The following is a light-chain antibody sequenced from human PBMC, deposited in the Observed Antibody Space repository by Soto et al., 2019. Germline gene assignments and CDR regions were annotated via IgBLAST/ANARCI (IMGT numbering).Light chain of an antibody. J-gene: IGLJ1*01. CDR3: CSYAGTYTFI. Sequence: QSALTQPRSVSASPGQSVTISCTGTSSDVGGYNFVSWYQHHPGKAPKLMIYDVTKRPSGVPDRFAGSKSGNTASLTISGLQVEDEADYSCCSYAGTYTFIFGTGTKLTVL. V-gene: IGLV2-11*01. CDR1: SSDVGGYNF. CDR2: DVT.